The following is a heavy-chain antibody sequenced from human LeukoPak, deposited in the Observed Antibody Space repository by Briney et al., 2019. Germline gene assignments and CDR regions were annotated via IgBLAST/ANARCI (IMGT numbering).Heavy chain of an antibody. Sequence: PGGSLRLSCAASGFTLTRHGMHWVRQAPGKGLEWVAVFWAHGRSQCYADSVKGRFSISRDTSRSTVYLQMNSLRAEDTAVYYCARESRDGRVDYWGQGTLVTVSS. V-gene: IGHV3-33*01. CDR1: GFTLTRHG. CDR2: FWAHGRSQ. CDR3: ARESRDGRVDY. J-gene: IGHJ4*02. D-gene: IGHD5-24*01.